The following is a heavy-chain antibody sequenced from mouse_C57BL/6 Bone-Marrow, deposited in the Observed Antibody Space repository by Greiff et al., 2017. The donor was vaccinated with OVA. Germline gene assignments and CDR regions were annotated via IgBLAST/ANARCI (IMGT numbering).Heavy chain of an antibody. CDR2: INPYNGGT. Sequence: EVQLQQSGPVLVKPGASVKMSCKASGYTFTDYYMNWVKQSHGKSLEWIGVINPYNGGTSYNQTFKGKATLTVDQSTSTDYVELDSLTSEDSAVYYCAKRFADWGKGTLVTVSA. CDR3: AKRFAD. V-gene: IGHV1-19*01. J-gene: IGHJ3*01. CDR1: GYTFTDYY.